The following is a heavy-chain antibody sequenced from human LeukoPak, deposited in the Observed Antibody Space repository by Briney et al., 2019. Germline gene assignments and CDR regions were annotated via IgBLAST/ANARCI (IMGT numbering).Heavy chain of an antibody. CDR1: GFTFSSYG. CDR2: IWYDGSNK. J-gene: IGHJ6*02. D-gene: IGHD3-22*01. V-gene: IGHV3-33*01. CDR3: ARRPYSDTSGRLSDV. Sequence: QTGGSLRLSCAASGFTFSSYGMHWVRQAPGKGLEWVAVIWYDGSNKYYADSVKGRFTISRDNSKDTLYLQMNSLRAEDTAVYYCARRPYSDTSGRLSDVWGQGTTVTVSS.